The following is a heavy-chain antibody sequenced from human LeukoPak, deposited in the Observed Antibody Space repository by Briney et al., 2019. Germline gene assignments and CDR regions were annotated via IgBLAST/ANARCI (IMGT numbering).Heavy chain of an antibody. CDR2: IYPGNSDT. Sequence: GESLKISCTGFGQSFTSYWIGWVRQVPGKGLEWMGIIYPGNSDTQYSPSFQGQVTISVDKSIATVYLQWSSLKASDTAMYYCVCRKYYSTWSDPWGQGTLVTVAS. CDR1: GQSFTSYW. V-gene: IGHV5-51*01. J-gene: IGHJ5*02. CDR3: VCRKYYSTWSDP. D-gene: IGHD1-14*01.